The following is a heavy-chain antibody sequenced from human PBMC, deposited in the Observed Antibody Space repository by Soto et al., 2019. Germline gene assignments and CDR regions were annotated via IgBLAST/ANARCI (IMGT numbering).Heavy chain of an antibody. D-gene: IGHD4-4*01. CDR2: ISGGGDGS. CDR3: AKDLDDYSYYYGMDV. V-gene: IGHV3-23*01. Sequence: GGSLRLSCAASGFTFSSYAIIWVRQAPGKGLEWVSTISGGGDGSYYADSVKGRFTISRDNSKNTVSLQMNGLRAEDTAVYYCAKDLDDYSYYYGMDVWGQGTTVTVSS. J-gene: IGHJ6*02. CDR1: GFTFSSYA.